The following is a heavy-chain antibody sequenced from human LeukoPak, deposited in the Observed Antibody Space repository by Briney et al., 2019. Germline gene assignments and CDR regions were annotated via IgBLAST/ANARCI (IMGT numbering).Heavy chain of an antibody. CDR2: INSDGSST. CDR3: ARTYSSSWTNFYYYYYYMDV. CDR1: GFTFSSYW. J-gene: IGHJ6*03. Sequence: GGSLRLPCAASGFTFSSYWMHWVRQAPGKGLVWVSRINSDGSSTSYADSVKGRFTISRDNAKNTLYLQMNSLRAEDTAVYYCARTYSSSWTNFYYYYYYMDVWGKGTTVTISS. V-gene: IGHV3-74*01. D-gene: IGHD6-13*01.